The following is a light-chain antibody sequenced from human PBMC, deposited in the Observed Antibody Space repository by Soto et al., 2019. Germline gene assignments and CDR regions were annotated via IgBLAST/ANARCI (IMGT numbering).Light chain of an antibody. J-gene: IGKJ3*01. V-gene: IGKV3-15*01. CDR2: HAS. CDR3: QQYSNWPFT. Sequence: EIVMTQSPATLSVSPGERATLSCRASPSVNSNLAWYQQKPGQAPRLPIYHASARAIGIPARFSXXGSGTXXXXXXXXXQSEDFAVYYCQQYSNWPFTFGPGTKVDIK. CDR1: PSVNSN.